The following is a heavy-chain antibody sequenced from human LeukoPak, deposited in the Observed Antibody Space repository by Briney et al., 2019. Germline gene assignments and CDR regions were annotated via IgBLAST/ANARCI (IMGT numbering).Heavy chain of an antibody. CDR1: GGSTSRRGYY. CDR3: ARHSGYSSGWYHY. D-gene: IGHD6-19*01. V-gene: IGHV4-39*01. CDR2: IYYSGST. Sequence: SETLSLTCTVSGGSTSRRGYYWGWIRQTPGKGLEWIGSIYYSGSTYYNPSLKSRVTISVDTSKNQFSLKLSSVTAADTAVYYCARHSGYSSGWYHYWGQGTLVTVSS. J-gene: IGHJ4*02.